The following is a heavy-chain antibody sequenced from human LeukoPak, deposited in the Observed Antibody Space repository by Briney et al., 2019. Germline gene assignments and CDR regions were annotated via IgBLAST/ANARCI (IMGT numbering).Heavy chain of an antibody. CDR2: IYNSGTT. CDR1: GDSISSTSYY. Sequence: TASETLSLTCTVSGDSISSTSYYWDWIRQPPGKGLEWIGSIYNSGTTYYNPSLKSRVTISVDTSKNQFSLKVSSVTAADTAVYYCASRVYGLGSFHYWGQGNLVTVSS. V-gene: IGHV4-39*01. D-gene: IGHD3-10*01. CDR3: ASRVYGLGSFHY. J-gene: IGHJ4*01.